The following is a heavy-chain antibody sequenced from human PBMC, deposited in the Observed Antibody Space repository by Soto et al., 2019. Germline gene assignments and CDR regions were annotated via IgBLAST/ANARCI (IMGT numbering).Heavy chain of an antibody. J-gene: IGHJ5*02. V-gene: IGHV4-59*01. CDR1: GGSISSYY. Sequence: QVQLQEWGPGLVKPSVTVSLTCTVSGGSISSYYWSWIRQPPGKGLEWIGYIYYSGSTKYNPSLKSRVTISVDTSKNQFSLKLRSVTAADTAVYYCQRGVPWRGDGIDPWGQGTLVTVSS. D-gene: IGHD3-3*01. CDR3: QRGVPWRGDGIDP. CDR2: IYYSGST.